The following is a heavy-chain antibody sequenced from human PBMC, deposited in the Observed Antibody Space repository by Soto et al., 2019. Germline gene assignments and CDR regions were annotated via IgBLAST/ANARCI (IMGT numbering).Heavy chain of an antibody. CDR3: ARARSGSATYDDWFDP. J-gene: IGHJ5*02. D-gene: IGHD3-10*01. Sequence: EVQLVESGGGLVQPGGSLRVACAASGFTFSNHWMHWVRQAPGKGLVWVSRINSDGSTTNYADSVKGRFTISRDNAKNTLFLEMNSLRADDTAVYFCARARSGSATYDDWFDPWGQGTLVTVSS. CDR1: GFTFSNHW. CDR2: INSDGSTT. V-gene: IGHV3-74*01.